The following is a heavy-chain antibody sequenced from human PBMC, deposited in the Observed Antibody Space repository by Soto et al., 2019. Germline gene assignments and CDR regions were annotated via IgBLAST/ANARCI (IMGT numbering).Heavy chain of an antibody. CDR2: ISGSGGST. CDR3: AKERATVPYFDL. J-gene: IGHJ2*01. Sequence: GGSLSLSCAAPDFTFSSYAMSWVRQAPGKGLEWVSAISGSGGSTYYADSVKGRFTISRDNSKNTLYLQMNSLRAEDTAVYYCAKERATVPYFDLWGRGTLVTVSS. CDR1: DFTFSSYA. D-gene: IGHD4-17*01. V-gene: IGHV3-23*01.